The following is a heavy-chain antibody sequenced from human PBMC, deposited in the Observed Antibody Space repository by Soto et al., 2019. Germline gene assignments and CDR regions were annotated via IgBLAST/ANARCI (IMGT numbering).Heavy chain of an antibody. D-gene: IGHD1-1*01. J-gene: IGHJ4*02. Sequence: GGSLRLSCAASGFTFTNYWMMWIRQAPGKGLEWVANIRQDGVDKFYGDSVRGRFTASRDNARNSVYLQMNSPRAEDTAVYYCAGGLEGWPADYWGQGTLVTVSS. V-gene: IGHV3-7*03. CDR1: GFTFTNYW. CDR2: IRQDGVDK. CDR3: AGGLEGWPADY.